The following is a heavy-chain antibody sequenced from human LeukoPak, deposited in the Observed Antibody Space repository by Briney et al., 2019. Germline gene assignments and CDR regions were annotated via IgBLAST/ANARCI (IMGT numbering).Heavy chain of an antibody. Sequence: PGGSLRLSCAASGFTFSSYWMSWVRQAPGKGLEWVANIKQDGSEKYYVDSVKGRFTISRDNAKNSLYLQMNSLKTEDTAVYYCTTEEYYYDSSGYLDYWGQGTLVTVSS. CDR1: GFTFSSYW. CDR3: TTEEYYYDSSGYLDY. D-gene: IGHD3-22*01. V-gene: IGHV3-7*03. J-gene: IGHJ4*02. CDR2: IKQDGSEK.